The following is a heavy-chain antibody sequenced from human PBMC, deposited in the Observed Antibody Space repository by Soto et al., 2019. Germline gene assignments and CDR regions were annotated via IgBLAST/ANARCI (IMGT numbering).Heavy chain of an antibody. CDR2: IYYSGRT. Sequence: SETLSLTCIVSGESISSSSYYWGWIRQPPGKGLEWIGSIYYSGRTYYNPSFKSRVTISIDTSKNQFSLKLSSVTATDTAVYYCARQRTTVATQAYFDHWGQGALVTVSS. V-gene: IGHV4-39*01. CDR1: GESISSSSYY. D-gene: IGHD2-21*02. J-gene: IGHJ4*02. CDR3: ARQRTTVATQAYFDH.